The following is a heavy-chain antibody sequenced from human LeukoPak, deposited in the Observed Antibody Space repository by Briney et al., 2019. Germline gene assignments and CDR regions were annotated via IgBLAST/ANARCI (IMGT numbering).Heavy chain of an antibody. J-gene: IGHJ4*02. D-gene: IGHD6-19*01. V-gene: IGHV3-30*18. Sequence: GGALRLCCAAYGFTFSSYGMHWVRQAPGKGLEWVAVISYDGSNKYYADSVKGRFTISRDNSKNTLYLQMNSLRAEDTAVYYCAKEVHDSSGEYYWGQGTLVTVSS. CDR2: ISYDGSNK. CDR3: AKEVHDSSGEYY. CDR1: GFTFSSYG.